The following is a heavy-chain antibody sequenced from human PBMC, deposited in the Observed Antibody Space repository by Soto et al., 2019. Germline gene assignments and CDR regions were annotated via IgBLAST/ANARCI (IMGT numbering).Heavy chain of an antibody. D-gene: IGHD3-9*01. CDR3: AINFYDFLPGYGGGIAAFDI. V-gene: IGHV5-51*01. CDR2: IYPGDSDT. CDR1: GYSFTSYW. Sequence: PGESLKISCKGSGYSFTSYWIGWVRQMPGKGLEWMGIIYPGDSDTRYSPSFQGQVTISADKSISTAYLQWSSLKASDTAMYYCAINFYDFLPGYGGGIAAFDIWGQGTMVTVS. J-gene: IGHJ3*02.